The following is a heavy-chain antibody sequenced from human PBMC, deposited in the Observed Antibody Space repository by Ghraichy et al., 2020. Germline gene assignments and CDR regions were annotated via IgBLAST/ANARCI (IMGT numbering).Heavy chain of an antibody. J-gene: IGHJ6*02. CDR3: AGLGFMLTGPDTRDYYYGMDV. Sequence: ASVKVCCKASGYTFTSYGISWVRQAPGQGLEWMGWISAYNGNTNYAQKLQGRATMTKDTSTGTAYMELRSLRSDVTVLYYCAGLGFMLTGPDTRDYYYGMDVWGQGTTVTVSS. D-gene: IGHD3-9*01. V-gene: IGHV1-18*01. CDR2: ISAYNGNT. CDR1: GYTFTSYG.